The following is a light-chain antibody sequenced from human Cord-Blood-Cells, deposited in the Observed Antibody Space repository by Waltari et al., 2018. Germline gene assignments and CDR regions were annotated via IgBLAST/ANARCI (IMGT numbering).Light chain of an antibody. CDR3: QAWESSTGV. J-gene: IGLJ1*01. Sequence: SYELTQPPSVPVSPGQTASITCSGDKLGDKYACWYQQKPGQSPVLVIYQDSKRPSGIRGRFSGSDSGNTATLTMSGTQAMDEADYYSQAWESSTGVFGTGTKVTVL. CDR2: QDS. V-gene: IGLV3-1*01. CDR1: KLGDKY.